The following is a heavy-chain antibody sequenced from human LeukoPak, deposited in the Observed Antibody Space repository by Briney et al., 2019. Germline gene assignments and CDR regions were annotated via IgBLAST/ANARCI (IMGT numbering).Heavy chain of an antibody. V-gene: IGHV3-15*07. CDR1: GFTFSNAW. J-gene: IGHJ4*02. D-gene: IGHD3-10*01. CDR3: TSVPYYYGSGTLY. Sequence: GGSLRLSCAASGFTFSNAWMNWVRQAPGKGLEWVGRIKSKTDGGTTDYAAPVKGRFTTSRDDSKNTLYLQMNSLKTEDTAVYYCTSVPYYYGSGTLYWGQGTLVTVSS. CDR2: IKSKTDGGTT.